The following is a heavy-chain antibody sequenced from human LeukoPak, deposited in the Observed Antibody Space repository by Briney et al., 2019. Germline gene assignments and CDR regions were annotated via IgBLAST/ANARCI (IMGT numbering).Heavy chain of an antibody. D-gene: IGHD3-22*01. J-gene: IGHJ4*02. CDR3: AKVNTMIVVVSPFDY. CDR2: ISGSGGST. CDR1: GFTFSSYA. V-gene: IGHV3-23*01. Sequence: PGGSLRLSCAASGFTFSSYAMSWVRQAPGKGLEWVSAISGSGGSTYYADSVKGRFTISRDNSKNTLYLQMNSLRAEDTAVYYCAKVNTMIVVVSPFDYWGQGTLVTVSS.